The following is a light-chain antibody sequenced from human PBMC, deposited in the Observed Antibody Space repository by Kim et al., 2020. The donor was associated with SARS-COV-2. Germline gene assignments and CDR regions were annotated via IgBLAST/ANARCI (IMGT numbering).Light chain of an antibody. J-gene: IGLJ3*02. CDR2: LNSDGSH. Sequence: SVKLTCTLSSGHSSYAIAWHQQQPEKGPRYLMKLNSDGSHSKGDGIPDRFSGSSSGAERYLTISSLQSEDEADYYCQTWGTGIKVFGGGTKLTVL. CDR3: QTWGTGIKV. CDR1: SGHSSYA. V-gene: IGLV4-69*01.